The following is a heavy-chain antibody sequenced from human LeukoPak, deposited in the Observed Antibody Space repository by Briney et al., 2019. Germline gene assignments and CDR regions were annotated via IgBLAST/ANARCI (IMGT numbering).Heavy chain of an antibody. V-gene: IGHV4-59*01. CDR2: IYYSGST. CDR1: VGSSSSYY. CDR3: ARVGSGWYDY. J-gene: IGHJ4*02. D-gene: IGHD6-19*01. Sequence: SETLSLTCTVSVGSSSSYYWSWIRQPPGKGLEWIGYIYYSGSTNYNPSLKSRVTISVGTSKNQFSLKLSSVTAADTAVYYCARVGSGWYDYWGQGILVTVSS.